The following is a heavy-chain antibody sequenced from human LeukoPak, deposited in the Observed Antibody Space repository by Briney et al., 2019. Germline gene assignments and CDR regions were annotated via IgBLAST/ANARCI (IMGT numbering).Heavy chain of an antibody. CDR2: MNPNSGNT. D-gene: IGHD3-16*01. CDR3: AARGIPGPGMDV. V-gene: IGHV1-8*02. J-gene: IGHJ6*02. Sequence: ASVKVSCKASGYTFTSYGISWVRQATGQGLEWMGWMNPNSGNTGYAQKFQGRVTMTRNTSISTAYMELSSLRSEDTAVYYCAARGIPGPGMDVWGQGTTVTVSS. CDR1: GYTFTSYG.